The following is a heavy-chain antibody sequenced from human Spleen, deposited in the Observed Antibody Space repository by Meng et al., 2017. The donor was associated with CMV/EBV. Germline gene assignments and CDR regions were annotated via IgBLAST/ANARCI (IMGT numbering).Heavy chain of an antibody. V-gene: IGHV3-11*04. Sequence: LSLTCAASGFTFSSYYMSWIRQAPGKGLEWVSYISSSGSTIYYADSVKGRFTISRDNAKNSLYLQMNSLRAEDTAVYYCARVCGSSSTPNYGMDVWGQGTTVTVSS. J-gene: IGHJ6*02. CDR3: ARVCGSSSTPNYGMDV. CDR1: GFTFSSYY. D-gene: IGHD6-6*01. CDR2: ISSSGSTI.